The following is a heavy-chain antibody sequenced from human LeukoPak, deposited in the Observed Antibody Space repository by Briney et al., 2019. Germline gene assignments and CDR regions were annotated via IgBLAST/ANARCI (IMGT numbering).Heavy chain of an antibody. D-gene: IGHD3-3*01. CDR3: ARPPAPLASWSGPTFDY. J-gene: IGHJ4*02. CDR2: ISYDGSNK. CDR1: GFTFSSYA. V-gene: IGHV3-30-3*01. Sequence: PGRSLRLSCAASGFTFSSYAMHCVRQAPGKGLEWVAVISYDGSNKYYADSVKGRFTISRDNSKNTLYLQMNSLRAEDTAVYYCARPPAPLASWSGPTFDYWGQGTLVTVSS.